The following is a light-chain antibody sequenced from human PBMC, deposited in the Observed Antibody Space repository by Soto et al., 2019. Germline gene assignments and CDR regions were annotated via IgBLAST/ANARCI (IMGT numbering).Light chain of an antibody. CDR3: QQLNSYPWT. J-gene: IGKJ1*01. CDR1: QGISSY. CDR2: AAS. V-gene: IGKV1-9*01. Sequence: IQLTQSPSSLSASLVDRFTITCRASQGISSYLAWYQQKPGKAPKLLIYAASTLQSGVPSRFSGSGSGTDFTLTISSLQPEDFATYYCQQLNSYPWTFGQGTKVDIK.